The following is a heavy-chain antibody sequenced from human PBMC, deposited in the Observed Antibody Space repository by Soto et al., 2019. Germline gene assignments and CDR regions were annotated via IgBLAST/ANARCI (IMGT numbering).Heavy chain of an antibody. CDR2: ISYDESEK. CDR3: AKADSGSAYSQIDY. CDR1: GFTFNTYG. V-gene: IGHV3-30*18. Sequence: PGGSLRLSCAASGFTFNTYGMHWVRQAPGKGLEWVAVISYDESEKFYGDSVKGRFTISRDDSKNTLYLEMNSLRVEDTAVYYCAKADSGSAYSQIDYCGQGALVTVSS. D-gene: IGHD3-16*01. J-gene: IGHJ4*02.